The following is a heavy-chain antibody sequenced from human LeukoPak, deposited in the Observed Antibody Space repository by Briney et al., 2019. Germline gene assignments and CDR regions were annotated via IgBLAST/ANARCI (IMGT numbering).Heavy chain of an antibody. CDR2: INHSGSA. V-gene: IGHV4-34*01. CDR3: ARVASGLASGSYPLLNYYFYYMDV. J-gene: IGHJ6*03. CDR1: GESFSGYH. D-gene: IGHD3-10*01. Sequence: SETLSLTCAVYGESFSGYHWSWIRQPPGKGLEWIGEINHSGSANYNPSLKSRVTISVDTSKSQFSLRLSSVTAADTAVYYCARVASGLASGSYPLLNYYFYYMDVWGRGTSVTVSS.